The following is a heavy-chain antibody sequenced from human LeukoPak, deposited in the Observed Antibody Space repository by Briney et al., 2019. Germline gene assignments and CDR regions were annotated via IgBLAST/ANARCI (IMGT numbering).Heavy chain of an antibody. CDR3: ARVLIGVGATYSGYMDV. V-gene: IGHV1-2*02. Sequence: ASVKVSCKASGYTFTGYYMHWVRQAPGQGLEWMGWINPNSGGTNYAQKFQGRVTMTRDTSISTAYMELSRLRSDDTAVYYCARVLIGVGATYSGYMDVWGEGTTVTVSS. D-gene: IGHD1-26*01. CDR1: GYTFTGYY. CDR2: INPNSGGT. J-gene: IGHJ6*03.